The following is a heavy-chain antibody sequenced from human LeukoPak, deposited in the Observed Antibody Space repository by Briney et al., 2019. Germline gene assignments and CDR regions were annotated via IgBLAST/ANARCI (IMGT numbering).Heavy chain of an antibody. CDR2: IFHAGKT. CDR3: ARQMGVGVWALDY. J-gene: IGHJ4*02. D-gene: IGHD3-16*01. Sequence: SETLSLTCDVSGGSISTGNYWWGWLRQPPGKGLEWIGIIFHAGKTHDNPSLKSRVSMSVDTSKNQFSLRLSAVTAADTAVYYCARQMGVGVWALDYWGQGALVTVSS. CDR1: GGSISTGNYW. V-gene: IGHV4-39*01.